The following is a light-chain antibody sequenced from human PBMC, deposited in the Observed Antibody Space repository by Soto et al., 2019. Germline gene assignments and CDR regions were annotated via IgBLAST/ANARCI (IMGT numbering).Light chain of an antibody. V-gene: IGKV1-39*01. Sequence: DIQMTQSPSSLSASVGDRVTITCRASQSIKSFLNWYQQKPGKAPKLLIYGASSLQSGVPPRFSGSGSGTDFTLTINSLKPEDSATYYCQQTYSPYTFGQGTKLEIK. CDR2: GAS. J-gene: IGKJ2*01. CDR1: QSIKSF. CDR3: QQTYSPYT.